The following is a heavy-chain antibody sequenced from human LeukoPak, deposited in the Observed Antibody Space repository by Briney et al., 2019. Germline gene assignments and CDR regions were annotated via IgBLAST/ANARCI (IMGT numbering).Heavy chain of an antibody. CDR2: ISAYSGDT. CDR3: ARLSRGLPAASGVDDY. J-gene: IGHJ4*02. V-gene: IGHV1-18*01. Sequence: ASVKVSCKAPGYTFTSFGISWVRQAPGQGLEWMGWISAYSGDTNYAQKLQGRVTMTRDTSTNTAFMELRSLRSDDTAAYYCARLSRGLPAASGVDDYWGQGTLVTVSS. CDR1: GYTFTSFG. D-gene: IGHD2-2*01.